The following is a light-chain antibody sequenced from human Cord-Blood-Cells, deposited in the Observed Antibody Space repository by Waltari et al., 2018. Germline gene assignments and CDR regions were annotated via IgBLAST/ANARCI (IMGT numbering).Light chain of an antibody. CDR3: AAWDDSLSGVV. V-gene: IGLV1-47*01. CDR2: RNN. CDR1: SSHIGRNY. J-gene: IGLJ2*01. Sequence: QSVLTQPPSASGTPGQRATVSCSARSSHIGRNYVYWYQQLPGTAPKLLIDRNNQLPSGVPDRFSGSKSGTSASLAISGLRSEDEADYYCAAWDDSLSGVVFGGGTKLTVL.